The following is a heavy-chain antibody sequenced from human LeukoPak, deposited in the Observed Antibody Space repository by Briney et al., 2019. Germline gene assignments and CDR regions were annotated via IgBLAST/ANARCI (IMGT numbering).Heavy chain of an antibody. CDR2: INHSGST. V-gene: IGHV4-34*01. J-gene: IGHJ4*02. D-gene: IGHD5-18*01. CDR1: GESFSGYY. CDR3: ARRVRGYSYGTFDY. Sequence: SETLSLTCAVYGESFSGYYWSWIRQPPGKGLEWIGEINHSGSTNYNPSLKSRVTISVDTSKNQFSLKLSSVTAADTAVYYCARRVRGYSYGTFDYWGQGTLVTVSS.